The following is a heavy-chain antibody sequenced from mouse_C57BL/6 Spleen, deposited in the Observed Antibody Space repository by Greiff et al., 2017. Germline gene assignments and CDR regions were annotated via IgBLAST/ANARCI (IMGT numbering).Heavy chain of an antibody. CDR2: IYPSDSET. Sequence: QVQLQQPGAELVRPGSSVKLSCKASGYTFTSYWMDWVKQRPGQGLEWIGNIYPSDSETHYNQKFKDKATLTVDKSSSTAYMQLSSLTSEDSAVYYCARYYYGSKRYFDVWGKGTTVTVSS. V-gene: IGHV1-61*01. J-gene: IGHJ1*03. CDR3: ARYYYGSKRYFDV. CDR1: GYTFTSYW. D-gene: IGHD1-1*01.